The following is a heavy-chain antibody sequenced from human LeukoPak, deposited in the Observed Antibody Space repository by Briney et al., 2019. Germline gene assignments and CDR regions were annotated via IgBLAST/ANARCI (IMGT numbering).Heavy chain of an antibody. J-gene: IGHJ4*02. D-gene: IGHD1-26*01. CDR3: ARDAGWGGATDY. CDR2: IYSGGNT. V-gene: IGHV3-53*01. Sequence: GGSLRLSCAASGFTVSSIYMSWVRQGPGKGLEWVSVIYSGGNTYHADSVRGRFTISRDNSKNTLSLQMNSLRAEDTAVYYCARDAGWGGATDYWGQGTLVTVSS. CDR1: GFTVSSIY.